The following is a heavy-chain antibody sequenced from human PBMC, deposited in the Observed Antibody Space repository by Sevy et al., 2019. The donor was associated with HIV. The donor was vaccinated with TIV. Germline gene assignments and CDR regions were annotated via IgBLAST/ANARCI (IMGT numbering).Heavy chain of an antibody. J-gene: IGHJ3*02. D-gene: IGHD4-17*01. Sequence: GGSLRLSCEASGFAFRDSAIHWVRQSPGKGLEWVALISHGGSYEYYVESVKGRFTDSSDRSKNILYLKIDSLRAEDTAVYYCARMVSGRLRWELIKENAFDIWGQGTAITVPS. CDR3: ARMVSGRLRWELIKENAFDI. CDR1: GFAFRDSA. CDR2: ISHGGSYE. V-gene: IGHV3-30-3*01.